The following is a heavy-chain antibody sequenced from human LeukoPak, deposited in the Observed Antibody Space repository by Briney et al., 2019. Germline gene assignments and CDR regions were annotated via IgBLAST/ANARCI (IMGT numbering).Heavy chain of an antibody. V-gene: IGHV4-39*07. D-gene: IGHD5-18*01. Sequence: SETLSLTCTVSGASIGSTAYYWDWIRQPPGKGLEWIGTIYYSGSTYFNPSLKSRVTISVDTSKNQFSLKLSSVTAADTAVYYCARVGYSYGSHDVYWFDPWGQGTLVTVSS. J-gene: IGHJ5*02. CDR1: GASIGSTAYY. CDR2: IYYSGST. CDR3: ARVGYSYGSHDVYWFDP.